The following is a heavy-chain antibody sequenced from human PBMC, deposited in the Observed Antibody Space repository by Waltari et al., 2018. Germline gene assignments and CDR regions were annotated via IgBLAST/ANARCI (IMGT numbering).Heavy chain of an antibody. CDR2: TTESGLTT. Sequence: EVQLVESGGGLVQPGESLRLSCAASGFTLNHHAISWVPQAPGKGRGGVSSTTESGLTTYYADFVEGRSIISKDNSRNPVYREMNPVRVEDTALYFCARGLGELLPFDFWGQGTMVTVSS. D-gene: IGHD3-10*01. J-gene: IGHJ4*02. CDR3: ARGLGELLPFDF. CDR1: GFTLNHHA. V-gene: IGHV3-23*04.